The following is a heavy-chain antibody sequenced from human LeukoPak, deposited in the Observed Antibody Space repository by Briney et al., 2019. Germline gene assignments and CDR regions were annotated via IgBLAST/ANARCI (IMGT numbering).Heavy chain of an antibody. D-gene: IGHD6-25*01. CDR2: ISIYNGNT. Sequence: ASVKVSCKASGYTFTNYGISWVRQAPGQGLEWMGWISIYNGNTDYAQKLQGRVTMTTDTSTSTAYMELRSLRSDDTAVYYCASRTPTADNDYWGQGTLVTVSS. V-gene: IGHV1-18*01. J-gene: IGHJ4*02. CDR1: GYTFTNYG. CDR3: ASRTPTADNDY.